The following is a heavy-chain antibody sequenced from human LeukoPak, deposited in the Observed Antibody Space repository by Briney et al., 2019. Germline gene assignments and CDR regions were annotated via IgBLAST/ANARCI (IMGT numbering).Heavy chain of an antibody. CDR3: ATVQKDSGSYYFGY. CDR2: IYYSGST. D-gene: IGHD1-26*01. J-gene: IGHJ4*02. Sequence: PSETLSLTCTVSGGSISSGGYYWSWIRQHPGKGLEWIGYIYYSGSTYYNPSLKSRVTISVDTSKNQFSLKLSSVTAADTAVYYCATVQKDSGSYYFGYWGQGTLVTVSS. V-gene: IGHV4-31*03. CDR1: GGSISSGGYY.